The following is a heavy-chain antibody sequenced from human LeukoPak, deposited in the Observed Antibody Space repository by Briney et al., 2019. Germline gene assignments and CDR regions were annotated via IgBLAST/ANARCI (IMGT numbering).Heavy chain of an antibody. CDR1: GFTFSSYG. D-gene: IGHD2-21*02. Sequence: GGSLRLSCAASGFTFSSYGIHWVRQAPGKGLEWVAVISYDGSNKYYADSVKGRFTISRDNAKNSLYLQMNSLRAEDTAGYYCARGSIDIVVVTGWGQGTPVTVSS. J-gene: IGHJ4*02. V-gene: IGHV3-30*03. CDR2: ISYDGSNK. CDR3: ARGSIDIVVVTG.